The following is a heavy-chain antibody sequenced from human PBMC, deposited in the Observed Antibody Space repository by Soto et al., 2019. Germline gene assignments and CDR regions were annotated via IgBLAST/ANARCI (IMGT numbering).Heavy chain of an antibody. D-gene: IGHD2-2*01. CDR1: GYTFTGYF. Sequence: ASVKVSCKASGYTFTGYFIHWVRQAPGEGLEWVGYINPNSGVTKYAPRFLGRVTITRDTSIRTAYMDLNNLRSDDTAVYFCATDGGTILAPLPWRPGTLVAVYS. CDR3: ATDGGTILAPLP. CDR2: INPNSGVT. V-gene: IGHV1-2*02. J-gene: IGHJ5*02.